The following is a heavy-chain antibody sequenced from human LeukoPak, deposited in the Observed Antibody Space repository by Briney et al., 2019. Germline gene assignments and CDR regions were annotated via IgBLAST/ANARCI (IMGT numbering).Heavy chain of an antibody. CDR1: GGTFSSYA. Sequence: SVTVSFKASGGTFSSYAISWVRQAPGQGLEWMGGIIPIFGTTNYAQKFQGRGTITADESTSTAYMELSSLRSEDTAVYYCARAIRITGLTDYYGMDVWGQGTTVTVSS. D-gene: IGHD7-27*01. CDR3: ARAIRITGLTDYYGMDV. J-gene: IGHJ6*02. V-gene: IGHV1-69*13. CDR2: IIPIFGTT.